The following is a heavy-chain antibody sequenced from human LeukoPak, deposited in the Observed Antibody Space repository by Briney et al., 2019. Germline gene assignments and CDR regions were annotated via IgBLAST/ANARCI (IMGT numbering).Heavy chain of an antibody. D-gene: IGHD6-19*01. CDR3: ARHMRGSGWLKEFDY. Sequence: GESLKISCKGSGYSFTSYWIGWVRQMPGKGLEWMGIIYPGDSGTRYSPSFQGQVTISADKSISTAYLQWSSLKASDTAMYYCARHMRGSGWLKEFDYWGQGTLVTVSS. CDR1: GYSFTSYW. J-gene: IGHJ4*02. CDR2: IYPGDSGT. V-gene: IGHV5-51*01.